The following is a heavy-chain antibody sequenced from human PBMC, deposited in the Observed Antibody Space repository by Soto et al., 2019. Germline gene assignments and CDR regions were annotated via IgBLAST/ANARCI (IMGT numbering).Heavy chain of an antibody. J-gene: IGHJ6*03. CDR1: GYSFTSYW. CDR2: IYPGDSDT. V-gene: IGHV5-51*01. Sequence: PGESLKISCKGSGYSFTSYWIGWVRQMPGKGLEWMGIIYPGDSDTRYSPSFQGQVTISADKSISTAYLQWSSLKASDTAMYYCARTAYGDYIEYYMDVWGKGTTVTVSS. CDR3: ARTAYGDYIEYYMDV. D-gene: IGHD4-17*01.